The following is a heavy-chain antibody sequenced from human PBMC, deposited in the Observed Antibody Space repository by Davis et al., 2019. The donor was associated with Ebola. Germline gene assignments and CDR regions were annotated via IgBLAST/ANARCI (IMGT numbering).Heavy chain of an antibody. J-gene: IGHJ6*02. D-gene: IGHD1-14*01. Sequence: GESLKISCAASGFTFSSYGMHWVRQAPGKGLEWVAVISYDGSNKYYADSVKGRFTISRDNSKNTLYLQMNSLRAEDTAVYYCAKDHRTTPDYYYYYYGMDVWGQGTTVTVSS. CDR3: AKDHRTTPDYYYYYYGMDV. CDR2: ISYDGSNK. CDR1: GFTFSSYG. V-gene: IGHV3-30*18.